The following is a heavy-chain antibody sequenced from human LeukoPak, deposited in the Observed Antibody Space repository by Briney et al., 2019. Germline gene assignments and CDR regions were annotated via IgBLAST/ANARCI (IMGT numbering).Heavy chain of an antibody. CDR3: ARRSRNGLDAFDI. J-gene: IGHJ3*02. CDR2: IDPNNGDT. Sequence: ASVKDSCKASAYTFTGYYLHWVRQAPGQGPEWMGWIDPNNGDTEYAQKFQGRVTMTRVRSISTAYMELSRLTSDDTAVYYCARRSRNGLDAFDIWGQGTMVTVSS. CDR1: AYTFTGYY. V-gene: IGHV1-2*02. D-gene: IGHD2-8*01.